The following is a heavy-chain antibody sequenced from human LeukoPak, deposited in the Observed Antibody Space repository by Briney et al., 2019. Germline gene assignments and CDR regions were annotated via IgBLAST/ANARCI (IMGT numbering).Heavy chain of an antibody. Sequence: ASVKVSCKASGGTFSSYAISWVRQAPGQGLEWMGWISAYNGNTNYAQKLQGRVTMTTDTSTSTAYMELRSLRSDDTAVYYCARDGGATSYYYYYGMDVWGQGTTVTVSS. V-gene: IGHV1-18*01. CDR3: ARDGGATSYYYYYGMDV. CDR2: ISAYNGNT. D-gene: IGHD3-16*01. CDR1: GGTFSSYA. J-gene: IGHJ6*02.